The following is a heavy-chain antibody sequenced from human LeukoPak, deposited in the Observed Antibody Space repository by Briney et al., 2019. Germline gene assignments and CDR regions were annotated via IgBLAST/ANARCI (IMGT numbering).Heavy chain of an antibody. CDR1: GGSISSYY. Sequence: SETLSLTCTVSGGSISSYYWTWIRQPPGKGLEWIGYISYSGTTNYNPSLKGRVTISVDTSKNQFSLKLSSVTAADTAVYYCARTVRGDFWSNYSYYFYYYMDVWGKGTTVTVSS. CDR2: ISYSGTT. CDR3: ARTVRGDFWSNYSYYFYYYMDV. V-gene: IGHV4-59*01. D-gene: IGHD3-3*01. J-gene: IGHJ6*03.